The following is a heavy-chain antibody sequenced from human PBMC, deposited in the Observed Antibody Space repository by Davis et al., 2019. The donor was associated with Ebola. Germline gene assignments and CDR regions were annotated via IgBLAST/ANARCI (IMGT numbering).Heavy chain of an antibody. CDR2: ISSSSSYI. V-gene: IGHV3-21*01. J-gene: IGHJ4*02. D-gene: IGHD3-10*01. CDR3: ARDGYYYGSGSYMAIDY. CDR1: GFTFGDYA. Sequence: GGSLRLSCAASGFTFGDYAMSWVRQAPGKGLEWVSSISSSSSYIYYADSVKGRFTISRDNAKNSLYLQMNSLRAEDTAVYYCARDGYYYGSGSYMAIDYWGQGTLVTVSS.